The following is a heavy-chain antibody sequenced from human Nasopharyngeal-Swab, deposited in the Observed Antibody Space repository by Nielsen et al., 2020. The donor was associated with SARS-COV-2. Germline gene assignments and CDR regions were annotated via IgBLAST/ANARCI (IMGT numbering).Heavy chain of an antibody. CDR2: ISYDGSNK. Sequence: VRQAPGKGLEWVAVISYDGSNKYYADSVKGRFTISRDNSKNTLYLQMNSLRAEDTAVYYCAKDKPVVPAAFVPNAFDIWGRGTMVTVSS. CDR3: AKDKPVVPAAFVPNAFDI. D-gene: IGHD2-2*01. V-gene: IGHV3-30-3*02. J-gene: IGHJ3*02.